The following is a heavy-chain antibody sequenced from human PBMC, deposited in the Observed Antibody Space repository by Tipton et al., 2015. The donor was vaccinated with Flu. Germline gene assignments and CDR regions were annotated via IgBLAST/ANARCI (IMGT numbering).Heavy chain of an antibody. CDR1: GFTADGNS. CDR3: ARNSRPQYYEILTGDFHKVKYLDL. Sequence: SLRLSCGVSGFTADGNSMSWVRQAPGKGLEWVSIIYSAGNTEYADAVNGRFTISRDPSKNTLHLQMNSLRPEDTAVYYCARNSRPQYYEILTGDFHKVKYLDLWGRGTLVTVSS. V-gene: IGHV3-66*02. CDR2: IYSAGNT. J-gene: IGHJ2*01. D-gene: IGHD3-9*01.